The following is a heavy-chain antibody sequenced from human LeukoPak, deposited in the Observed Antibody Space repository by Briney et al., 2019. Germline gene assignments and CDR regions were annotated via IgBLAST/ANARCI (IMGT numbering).Heavy chain of an antibody. CDR3: AKLPVVVGDAFDI. J-gene: IGHJ3*02. D-gene: IGHD2-21*01. Sequence: SVKVSCKASGYTFTSYYMHWVRQAPGQGLEWMGGIIPIFGTANYAQEFQGRVTITADESTSTAYMELGSLRSEDTAVYYCAKLPVVVGDAFDIWGQGTMVNVSS. CDR1: GYTFTSYY. CDR2: IIPIFGTA. V-gene: IGHV1-69*13.